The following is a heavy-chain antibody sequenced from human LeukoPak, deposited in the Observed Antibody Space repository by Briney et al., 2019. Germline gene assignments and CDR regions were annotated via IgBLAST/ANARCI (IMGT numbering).Heavy chain of an antibody. CDR3: ARTLRFYADYGNYFDL. D-gene: IGHD4-17*01. CDR2: ISATNGST. CDR1: GYSFASHG. J-gene: IGHJ2*01. Sequence: GASVNVSCKASGYSFASHGISWVRQAPGQGLEWMGWISATNGSTYYAQKLQGRVTMTTATSTNTAYMELGSLRSDDPAVYYCARTLRFYADYGNYFDLWGQGTLVTVSS. V-gene: IGHV1-18*01.